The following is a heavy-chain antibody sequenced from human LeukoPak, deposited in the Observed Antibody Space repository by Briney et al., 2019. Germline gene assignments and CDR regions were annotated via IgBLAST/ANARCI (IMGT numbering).Heavy chain of an antibody. CDR2: IYYSGST. CDR3: ARVGDYIWNYFDY. Sequence: PSETLSLTCTVSGGSISRYYWSWIRQPPGKGLEWIGYIYYSGSTNYNPSLKSRVTISVDTSKNQFSLKLSSVTAADTAVYYCARVGDYIWNYFDYWGQGTLVTVSS. CDR1: GGSISRYY. V-gene: IGHV4-59*01. J-gene: IGHJ4*02. D-gene: IGHD4-17*01.